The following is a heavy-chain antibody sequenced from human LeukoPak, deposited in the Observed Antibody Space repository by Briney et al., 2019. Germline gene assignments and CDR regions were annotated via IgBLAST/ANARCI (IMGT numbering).Heavy chain of an antibody. D-gene: IGHD6-6*01. CDR3: ARSIRNAFDI. CDR2: ISWNSSSI. Sequence: PRLSCADSGFTFDDYAMTWLLPAPGKALKSVSGISWNSSSIGYADSVKRRFTISRDNAKNSLYLQKNSLRAEDTAVYYCARSIRNAFDIWGQGTMVTVSS. V-gene: IGHV3-9*01. J-gene: IGHJ3*02. CDR1: GFTFDDYA.